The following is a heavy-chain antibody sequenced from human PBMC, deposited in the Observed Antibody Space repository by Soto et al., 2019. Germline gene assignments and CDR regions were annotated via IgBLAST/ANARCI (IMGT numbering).Heavy chain of an antibody. D-gene: IGHD1-26*01. CDR1: GGTFSSYA. CDR3: ARDYSPPPWVYYYGMGV. V-gene: IGHV1-69*13. CDR2: IIPIFGTA. Sequence: ASVKVSCKASGGTFSSYAISWVRQAPGQGLDWMGGIIPIFGTANYAQKFQGRVTITADESTSTAYMELSSLRSEDTAVYYCARDYSPPPWVYYYGMGVWGQGTTVTVSS. J-gene: IGHJ6*02.